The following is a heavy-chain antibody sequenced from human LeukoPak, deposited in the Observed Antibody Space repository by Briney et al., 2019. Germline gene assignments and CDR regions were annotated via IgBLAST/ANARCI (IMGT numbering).Heavy chain of an antibody. V-gene: IGHV1-69*13. J-gene: IGHJ5*02. CDR2: IIPIFGTA. Sequence: SVKVSCKASGGTFSSYAISWVRQAPGQGLEWMGGIIPIFGTANYAQKFQGRVTITADESTSTAYMELSRLRSDDTAVYYCAREYCSGGSCYGWFDPWGQGTLVTVSS. CDR3: AREYCSGGSCYGWFDP. D-gene: IGHD2-15*01. CDR1: GGTFSSYA.